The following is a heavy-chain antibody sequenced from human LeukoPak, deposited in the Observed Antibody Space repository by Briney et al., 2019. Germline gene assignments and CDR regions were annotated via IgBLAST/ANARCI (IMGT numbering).Heavy chain of an antibody. Sequence: GGSLRLSCAAPLFTFSSYAMSWVRHAPGKGLGWVSSISGSGGSTSYADFVKGLFTISRDTSKNTLYLQMNSLRPEDTAVYYCARDAKQLPYWGQGTLVTVSS. CDR1: LFTFSSYA. D-gene: IGHD5-24*01. CDR3: ARDAKQLPY. CDR2: ISGSGGST. J-gene: IGHJ4*02. V-gene: IGHV3-23*01.